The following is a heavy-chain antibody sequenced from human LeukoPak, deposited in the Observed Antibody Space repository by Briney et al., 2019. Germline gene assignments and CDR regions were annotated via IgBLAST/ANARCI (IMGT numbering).Heavy chain of an antibody. V-gene: IGHV4-34*01. J-gene: IGHJ6*03. CDR1: GGSFSGYY. CDR3: WIDSGSLNYMDV. CDR2: INHSGST. D-gene: IGHD1-26*01. Sequence: PSETLSLTCAVYGGSFSGYYWSWIRQPPGEGLEWIGEINHSGSTNYNPSLKSRVTISVDTSKNQFSLKLSSVTAADTAVYYCWIDSGSLNYMDVWGKGTTVTASS.